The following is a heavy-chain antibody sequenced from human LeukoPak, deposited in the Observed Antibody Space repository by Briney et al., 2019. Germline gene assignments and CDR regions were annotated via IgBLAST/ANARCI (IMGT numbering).Heavy chain of an antibody. D-gene: IGHD2-21*02. V-gene: IGHV3-20*04. CDR2: INWNGGST. Sequence: GGSLRLSCAASGFTFDDYGMSWVRQAPGKGLEWVSGINWNGGSTGYADSVKGRFTISRDNAKNSLYLQMNSLRAEDTAVYYCARKEVTYNRMAAFWDYWGQGTLVTVSS. CDR1: GFTFDDYG. J-gene: IGHJ4*02. CDR3: ARKEVTYNRMAAFWDY.